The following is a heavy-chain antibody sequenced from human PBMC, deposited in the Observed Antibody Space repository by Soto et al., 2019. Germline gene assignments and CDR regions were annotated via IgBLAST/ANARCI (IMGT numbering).Heavy chain of an antibody. D-gene: IGHD3-10*01. J-gene: IGHJ4*02. V-gene: IGHV4-34*01. Sequence: QVQLQQWGAGLLKPSETLSLTCAVYGGSFSGYYWSWIRQPPGKGPEWIGEINHSGSTNYNPSLKSRVTISVDTSKNQFSLKLSSVTAADTAVYYCARRGVARHFDYWGQGTLVTVSS. CDR1: GGSFSGYY. CDR2: INHSGST. CDR3: ARRGVARHFDY.